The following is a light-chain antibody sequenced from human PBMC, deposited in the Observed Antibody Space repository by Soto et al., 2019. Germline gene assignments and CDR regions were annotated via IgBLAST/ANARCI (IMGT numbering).Light chain of an antibody. CDR2: DAS. CDR1: QSVSSY. Sequence: DIVLTQSPATLSLSPGERATLSCRASQSVSSYLAWYQQKPGQAPRLLIYDASNRATGIPARFSGSGSGTDFTLTISSLEPEDFAVYYCQQRSNWPRTFVQGTKVEIK. V-gene: IGKV3-11*01. J-gene: IGKJ1*01. CDR3: QQRSNWPRT.